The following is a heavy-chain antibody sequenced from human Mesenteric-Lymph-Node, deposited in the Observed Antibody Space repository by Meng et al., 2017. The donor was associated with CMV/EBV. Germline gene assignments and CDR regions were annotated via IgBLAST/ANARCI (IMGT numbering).Heavy chain of an antibody. CDR3: ARQGTTSSRELDY. CDR2: SNPAGGDA. D-gene: IGHD2-2*01. V-gene: IGHV1-2*06. CDR1: GYSFTGYY. J-gene: IGHJ4*02. Sequence: CKASGYSFTGYYVHWVRQAPGQGLEWMGRSNPAGGDAYYVQKFQGRVTMTRDTSISTAYMEVNRLTSDDTAVYYCARQGTTSSRELDYWGQGTLVTVSS.